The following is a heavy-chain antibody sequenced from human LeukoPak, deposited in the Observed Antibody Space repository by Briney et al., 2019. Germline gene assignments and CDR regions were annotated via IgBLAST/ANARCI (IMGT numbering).Heavy chain of an antibody. V-gene: IGHV4-34*01. J-gene: IGHJ1*01. CDR1: GGSLIDHH. CDR3: ARGNIAAAVKY. CDR2: INHSGST. D-gene: IGHD6-13*01. Sequence: PSETLSLTCAVYGGSLIDHHWNWIRQPPGKGLEWIGEINHSGSTKYNPSLKSRVTLSVDTSKNQFSLNLNSVTAADTAVYYCARGNIAAAVKYWGQGTLVTVSS.